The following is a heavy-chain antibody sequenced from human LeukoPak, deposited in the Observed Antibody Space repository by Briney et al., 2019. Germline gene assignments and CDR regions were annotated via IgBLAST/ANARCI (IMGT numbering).Heavy chain of an antibody. D-gene: IGHD6-13*01. CDR2: IYTGGST. CDR3: VRDPGSSLNWFDP. V-gene: IGHV3-66*01. Sequence: GGSLRLSCAASGFTVSSNYMSWVRQAPGKGLEWVSAIYTGGSTYYAGSVKGRFTISRDNSKNMLYLQMNSLRAEDTAVYYCVRDPGSSLNWFDPWGQGTLVTVSS. CDR1: GFTVSSNY. J-gene: IGHJ5*02.